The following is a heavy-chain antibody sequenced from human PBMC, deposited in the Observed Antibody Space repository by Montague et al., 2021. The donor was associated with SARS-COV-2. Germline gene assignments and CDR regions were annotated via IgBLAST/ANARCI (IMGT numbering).Heavy chain of an antibody. J-gene: IGHJ4*02. D-gene: IGHD6-13*01. CDR1: GNSVNTGGYY. CDR3: ARSESPSYSSSPFDY. CDR2: IYYSGTT. Sequence: TLSLTCTVSGNSVNTGGYYWSWIRQLPGKGLEWIGYIYYSGTTSYNPSLQSRLIISVDTSKNQFSLRLGSVTAADTAVYYCARSESPSYSSSPFDYWGQGTLVTASS. V-gene: IGHV4-31*03.